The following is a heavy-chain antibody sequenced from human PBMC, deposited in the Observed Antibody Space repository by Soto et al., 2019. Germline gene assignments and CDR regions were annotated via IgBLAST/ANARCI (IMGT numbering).Heavy chain of an antibody. CDR1: GYTLTELS. Sequence: GASVKVSCKVSGYTLTELSMHWVRQAPGKGLEWMGGFDPEDGETIYAQKFQGRVTMTEDTSTDTAYMELSSLRSEDTAVYYCAIGQGPGAAAGIDYWGQGTLVTVSS. V-gene: IGHV1-24*01. CDR3: AIGQGPGAAAGIDY. D-gene: IGHD6-13*01. CDR2: FDPEDGET. J-gene: IGHJ4*02.